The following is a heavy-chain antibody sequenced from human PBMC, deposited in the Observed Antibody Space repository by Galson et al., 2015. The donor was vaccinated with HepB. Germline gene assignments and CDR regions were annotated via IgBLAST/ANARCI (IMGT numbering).Heavy chain of an antibody. Sequence: SLRLSCAASGFTFSTYNMNWVRQAPGKGLEWVSSISSNSNYIYYADSVKGRFTISRDNAKNSLFLQMNSLRAGEDTAVYFCARGGSSAWNVPQPFDYWGQGILVTVSS. CDR3: ARGGSSAWNVPQPFDY. J-gene: IGHJ4*02. CDR2: ISSNSNYI. D-gene: IGHD6-19*01. V-gene: IGHV3-21*04. CDR1: GFTFSTYN.